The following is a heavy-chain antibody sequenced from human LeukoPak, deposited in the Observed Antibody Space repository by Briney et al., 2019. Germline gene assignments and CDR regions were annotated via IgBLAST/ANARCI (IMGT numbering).Heavy chain of an antibody. V-gene: IGHV7-4-1*02. CDR3: AAFDVGDY. CDR2: ISTNTGNP. D-gene: IGHD3-3*02. CDR1: GYTFISSG. J-gene: IGHJ4*02. Sequence: ASVKVSCKASGYTFISSGMSWVRQAPGQGLEWMGWISTNTGNPTYAQGFTGRFVFSLDTSVSTAYLQISSLKAEDTAVYYCAAFDVGDYWGQGTLVTVS.